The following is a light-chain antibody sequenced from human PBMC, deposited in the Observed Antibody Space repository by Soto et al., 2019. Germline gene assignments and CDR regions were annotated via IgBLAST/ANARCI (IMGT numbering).Light chain of an antibody. CDR3: SSYTRGRSVV. J-gene: IGLJ2*01. V-gene: IGLV2-14*01. Sequence: QSALTQPASVSGSPGQSITISCTGTSSDVGAYNYLSWYQQHPGKAPKLMICDVSYRPSGVSNRFSGSKSGNTASLTISGHQAEDEADYYCSSYTRGRSVVFGGGTKLTVL. CDR2: DVS. CDR1: SSDVGAYNY.